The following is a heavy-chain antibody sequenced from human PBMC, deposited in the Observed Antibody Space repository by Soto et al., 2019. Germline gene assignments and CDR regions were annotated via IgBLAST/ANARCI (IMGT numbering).Heavy chain of an antibody. CDR3: ARVRGHQLLGWFDP. J-gene: IGHJ5*02. CDR1: GGSISSGGYY. D-gene: IGHD2-2*01. CDR2: IYHSGTT. V-gene: IGHV4-31*01. Sequence: QVQLQESGPGLVKPSQTLSLTCTVSGGSISSGGYYWSWIRQHPGKGLEWIGYIYHSGTTYYNPSLKSPVTRSVDTSKHQLSLKLTSVTAADTAVYYCARVRGHQLLGWFDPWGQGTLVTVSS.